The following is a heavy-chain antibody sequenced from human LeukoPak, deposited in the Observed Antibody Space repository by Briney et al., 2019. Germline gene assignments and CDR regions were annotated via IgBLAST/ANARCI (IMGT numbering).Heavy chain of an antibody. D-gene: IGHD1-26*01. Sequence: GRSLRLSCAASGFTLSSYAMHWVRQAPGKGLEWVAVISYDGSNKYYADSVKGRFTISRGNSKNTLYLQMNSLRAEDTAVYYCARDSGGSYAPHEDYWGQGTLVTVSS. CDR2: ISYDGSNK. CDR1: GFTLSSYA. CDR3: ARDSGGSYAPHEDY. V-gene: IGHV3-30*04. J-gene: IGHJ4*02.